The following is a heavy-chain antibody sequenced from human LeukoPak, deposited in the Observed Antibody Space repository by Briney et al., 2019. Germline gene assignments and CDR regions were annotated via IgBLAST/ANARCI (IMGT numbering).Heavy chain of an antibody. CDR1: GGTFSSHA. Sequence: GASVKVSCKASGGTFSSHAIGWVRQAPGQGLEWMGGIIPIFGTANYAQKFQGRVTITTDESTSTAYMELSSLRSEDTAVYYCARDLGWRWLPDSYYYYYMDVWGKGTTVTVSS. CDR3: ARDLGWRWLPDSYYYYYMDV. D-gene: IGHD5-24*01. V-gene: IGHV1-69*05. J-gene: IGHJ6*03. CDR2: IIPIFGTA.